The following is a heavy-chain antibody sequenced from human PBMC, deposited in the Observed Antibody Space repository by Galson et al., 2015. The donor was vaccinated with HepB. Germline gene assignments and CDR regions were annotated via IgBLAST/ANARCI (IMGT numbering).Heavy chain of an antibody. CDR1: GFTSGDYT. CDR3: SGDRRGGYGPFDY. V-gene: IGHV3-49*03. D-gene: IGHD5-12*01. CDR2: IRRKTNGGTT. Sequence: SLRLSCAASGFTSGDYTVTWFRQAPGKGLEWVGYIRRKTNGGTTEYAATVKGRFTFSRDDSKSIVYLRMNSLKTEDTAMYYCSGDRRGGYGPFDYWGQGTLVTVSP. J-gene: IGHJ4*02.